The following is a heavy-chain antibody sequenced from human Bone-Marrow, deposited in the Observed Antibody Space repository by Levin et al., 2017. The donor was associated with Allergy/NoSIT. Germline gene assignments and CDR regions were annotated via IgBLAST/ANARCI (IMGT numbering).Heavy chain of an antibody. CDR2: INPNSGGT. Sequence: GESLKISCKASGYTFTGYYMHWVRQAPGQGLEWMGWINPNSGGTNYAQKFQGRVTMTRDTSISTAYMELSRLRSDDTAVYYCARGPWSSGWLGLFDYWGQGTLVTVSS. V-gene: IGHV1-2*02. CDR1: GYTFTGYY. J-gene: IGHJ4*02. CDR3: ARGPWSSGWLGLFDY. D-gene: IGHD6-19*01.